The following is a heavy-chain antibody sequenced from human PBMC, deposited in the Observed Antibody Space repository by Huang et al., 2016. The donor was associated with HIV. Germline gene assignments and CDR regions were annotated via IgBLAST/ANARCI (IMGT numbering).Heavy chain of an antibody. V-gene: IGHV1-18*01. J-gene: IGHJ3*01. CDR3: ARDRYYSNRWKRNDASFL. D-gene: IGHD4-4*01. CDR2: IGRDSRDT. Sequence: QVQLVQSGGEVMQPGASVRVSCQASGYDFGSDGMSWGRQAPGQGREWLVRIGRDSRDTSSAQKLQGRGTMTTDTSTTTTYMELRSLRSDDTAMYYCARDRYYSNRWKRNDASFLWGQGTMITVSP. CDR1: GYDFGSDG.